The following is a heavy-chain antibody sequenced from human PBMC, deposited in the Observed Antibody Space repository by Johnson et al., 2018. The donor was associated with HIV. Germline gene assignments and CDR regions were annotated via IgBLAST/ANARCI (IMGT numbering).Heavy chain of an antibody. CDR1: GFTFSNAW. CDR2: LKSRADGGTT. CDR3: TTEGDAFDI. V-gene: IGHV3-15*01. J-gene: IGHJ3*02. Sequence: EVQLVESGGGLVKPGGSLRLSCAASGFTFSNAWMSWVRQAPGKGLEWVGRLKSRADGGTTDYAVSVKDRFTILRDDSKNTLYLQMSSLRTEDAGVYYCTTEGDAFDIWGQGTVVTVSP.